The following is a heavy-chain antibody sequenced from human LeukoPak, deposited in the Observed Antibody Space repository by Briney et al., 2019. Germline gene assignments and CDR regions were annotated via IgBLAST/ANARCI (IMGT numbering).Heavy chain of an antibody. V-gene: IGHV4-4*07. CDR3: AAHVDTAMAYFDY. CDR2: IYTSGST. Sequence: SETLSLTCTVSGGSITSHYWSWIRQPAGKGLEWIGRIYTSGSTNYNPSLKSRVTISVDTSKNQFSLKLSSVTAADTAVYYCAAHVDTAMAYFDYWGQGTLVTVSS. J-gene: IGHJ4*02. D-gene: IGHD5-18*01. CDR1: GGSITSHY.